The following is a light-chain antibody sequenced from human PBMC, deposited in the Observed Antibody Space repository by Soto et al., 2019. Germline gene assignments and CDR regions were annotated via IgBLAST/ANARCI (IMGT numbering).Light chain of an antibody. Sequence: EIVLTQSPSTLSVSPWERSTLTFRASQSLSSNLAWYQQKPGQAPRLLIYGASTRATGIPARFSGSGSGTEFTLTISSLQSEDFALYYCLQYSNWPRTFGQGTKVDIK. CDR1: QSLSSN. CDR3: LQYSNWPRT. J-gene: IGKJ1*01. CDR2: GAS. V-gene: IGKV3-15*01.